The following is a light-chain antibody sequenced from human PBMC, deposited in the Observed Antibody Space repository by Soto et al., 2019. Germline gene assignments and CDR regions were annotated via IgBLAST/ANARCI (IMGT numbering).Light chain of an antibody. V-gene: IGKV3-20*01. CDR3: QQYSYSPRT. CDR1: QSIKNNY. Sequence: ETVLTQSPGTLSLSPGESATLSCRASQSIKNNYLRWYQQKPGQAPRLLIYGASDRATGIPDRFSGSGSGTDFTLTISRLEPEDCALYYCQQYSYSPRTFGQGTKVEIK. J-gene: IGKJ1*01. CDR2: GAS.